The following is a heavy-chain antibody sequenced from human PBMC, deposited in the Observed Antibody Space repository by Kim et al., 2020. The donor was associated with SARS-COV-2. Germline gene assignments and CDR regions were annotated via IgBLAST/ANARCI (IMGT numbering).Heavy chain of an antibody. D-gene: IGHD3-9*01. V-gene: IGHV4-34*01. Sequence: PSLKSRVTISVDTSKNQFSLKLSSVTAADTAVYYCARATYYEILTDAFDIWGQGTMVTVSS. J-gene: IGHJ3*02. CDR3: ARATYYEILTDAFDI.